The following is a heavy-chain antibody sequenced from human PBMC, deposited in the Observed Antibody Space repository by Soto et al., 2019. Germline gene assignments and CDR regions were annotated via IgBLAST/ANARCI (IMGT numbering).Heavy chain of an antibody. D-gene: IGHD3-3*01. CDR3: ASQSTTYYDFWSGYYEGYGMDV. Sequence: GESLKISCKGSGYSFTSYWIVWVSQMPGKGLEWMGIIYPGDSDTRYSPSFQGQVTISADKSISTAYLQWSSLKASDTAMYYCASQSTTYYDFWSGYYEGYGMDVWGQGTTVTVSS. CDR2: IYPGDSDT. J-gene: IGHJ6*02. CDR1: GYSFTSYW. V-gene: IGHV5-51*01.